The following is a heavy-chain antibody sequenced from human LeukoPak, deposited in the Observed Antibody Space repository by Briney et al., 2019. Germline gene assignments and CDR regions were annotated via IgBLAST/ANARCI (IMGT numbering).Heavy chain of an antibody. CDR2: ISGSGGNT. D-gene: IGHD3-22*01. V-gene: IGHV3-23*01. J-gene: IGHJ4*02. Sequence: GGSLRLSCAVSGITLSKYGMSWVRQAPGKGLEWVSGISGSGGNTYYADSVKGRFTISRDNSKNTLYLQMNSLRAEDTAVYFCAKRGVVIRVILVGFHKQAYYFDSWGQGALVTVSS. CDR1: GITLSKYG. CDR3: AKRGVVIRVILVGFHKQAYYFDS.